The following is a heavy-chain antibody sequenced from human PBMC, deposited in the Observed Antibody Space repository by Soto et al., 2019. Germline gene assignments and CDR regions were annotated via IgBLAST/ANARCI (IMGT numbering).Heavy chain of an antibody. Sequence: GGSLRLSCAASGFTFSSYAMHWVRQAPGKGPEWVAGISYDGSNKYYADSVKGRFTISRDNSKNTLYLQMNSLRAEDTAVYYCARGPSSLTRFDYWGQGTLVTVSS. J-gene: IGHJ4*02. V-gene: IGHV3-30-3*01. D-gene: IGHD2-2*01. CDR1: GFTFSSYA. CDR2: ISYDGSNK. CDR3: ARGPSSLTRFDY.